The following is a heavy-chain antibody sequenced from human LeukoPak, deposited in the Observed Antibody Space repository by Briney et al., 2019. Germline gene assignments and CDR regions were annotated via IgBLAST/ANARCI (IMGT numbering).Heavy chain of an antibody. Sequence: GGSLRLSCAASGFTFSSYWMHWVRQAPGKGLVWVSRINSDGSTTSYADSVKGRFTISRDNAKNTLYLQMNSLRAEDTAVYYCARRSVGYSYDSSGYSPVYYFDYWDQGTLVTVSS. V-gene: IGHV3-74*01. CDR2: INSDGSTT. CDR3: ARRSVGYSYDSSGYSPVYYFDY. CDR1: GFTFSSYW. J-gene: IGHJ4*02. D-gene: IGHD3-22*01.